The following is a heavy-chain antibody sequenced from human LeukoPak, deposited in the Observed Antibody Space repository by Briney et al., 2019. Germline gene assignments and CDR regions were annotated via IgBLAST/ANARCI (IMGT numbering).Heavy chain of an antibody. CDR2: IYYSGST. CDR3: ARFSYSGSFYY. CDR1: GGSISSYY. V-gene: IGHV4-59*01. D-gene: IGHD1-26*01. J-gene: IGHJ4*02. Sequence: SETLSLTCTVSGGSISSYYCSWIRQPPRKGLEWIGYIYYSGSTNYNPSLKSRVTISVDTSKNQLSLKMSSVTAADTAVYYCARFSYSGSFYYWGQGTLVTVSS.